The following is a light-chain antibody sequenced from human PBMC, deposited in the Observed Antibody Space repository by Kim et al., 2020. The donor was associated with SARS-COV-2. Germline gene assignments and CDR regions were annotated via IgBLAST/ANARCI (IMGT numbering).Light chain of an antibody. J-gene: IGKJ4*01. V-gene: IGKV3-20*01. CDR3: QQYGSSPPVT. CDR2: GVS. CDR1: QSVSSDY. Sequence: EIVLTQSPGTLSLSPGERATLSCRASQSVSSDYLAWYQQKPGQAPRLLIYGVSTRATGIPDRFSGSGSGTDFTLTISRLEPEDFAVYYCQQYGSSPPVTFGGGTKVDIK.